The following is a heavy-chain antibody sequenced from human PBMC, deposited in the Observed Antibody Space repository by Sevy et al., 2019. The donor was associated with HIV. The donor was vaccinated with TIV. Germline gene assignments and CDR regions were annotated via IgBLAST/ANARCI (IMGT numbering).Heavy chain of an antibody. CDR1: GFTFSSYA. D-gene: IGHD4-17*01. V-gene: IGHV3-30*04. J-gene: IGHJ6*02. CDR2: ISYDGSNK. Sequence: GGSLRLSCAASGFTFSSYAMHWVRQAPGKGLEWVAVISYDGSNKYYADSVKGQFTISRDNSKNTLYLQMNSLRAEDTAVYYCARPFYGDYDHYYYYYGMDVWGQGTTVTVSS. CDR3: ARPFYGDYDHYYYYYGMDV.